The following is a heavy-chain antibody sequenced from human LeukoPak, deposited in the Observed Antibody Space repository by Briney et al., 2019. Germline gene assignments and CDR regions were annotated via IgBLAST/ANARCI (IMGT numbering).Heavy chain of an antibody. J-gene: IGHJ1*01. CDR1: GGTFSSYA. D-gene: IGHD2-2*01. V-gene: IGHV1-69*13. CDR3: ARGSEDIVVVPAASAEYFQH. Sequence: SVKVSWKASGGTFSSYAISWVRQAPGQGLEWMGGIIPIFGTANYAQKFQGRVTITADESTSTAYMELSSLRSEDTAVYYCARGSEDIVVVPAASAEYFQHWGQGTLVTVSS. CDR2: IIPIFGTA.